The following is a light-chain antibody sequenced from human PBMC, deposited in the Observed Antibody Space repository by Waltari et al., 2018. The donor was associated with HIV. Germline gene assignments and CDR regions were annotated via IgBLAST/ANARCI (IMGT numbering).Light chain of an antibody. J-gene: IGKJ1*01. CDR3: PQTYSTSWT. CDR2: TTS. Sequence: DIQMTQSPSSLSASVGERVTITCRASQSINTYLNWYQQKPGEAPKLLIYTTSGLQSGVPSRFSGNGSGTDFTLTISSLQPEDFATYYCPQTYSTSWTFGQGTKVEIK. V-gene: IGKV1-39*01. CDR1: QSINTY.